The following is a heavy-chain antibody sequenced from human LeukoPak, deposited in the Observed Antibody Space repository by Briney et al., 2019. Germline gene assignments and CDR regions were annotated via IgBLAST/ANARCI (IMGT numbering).Heavy chain of an antibody. D-gene: IGHD2-15*01. V-gene: IGHV1-18*01. CDR2: ISPYNGNT. CDR3: ARPSDSSGGDAFDI. J-gene: IGHJ3*02. CDR1: SYTFTNCD. Sequence: ASVKVSCKASSYTFTNCDINWVRQAPGQGLEWMGGISPYNGNTDYAQKLQGRVTMTTDTSTSTAYMELRSLRSDDTAVYYCARPSDSSGGDAFDIWGQGTMVIVSS.